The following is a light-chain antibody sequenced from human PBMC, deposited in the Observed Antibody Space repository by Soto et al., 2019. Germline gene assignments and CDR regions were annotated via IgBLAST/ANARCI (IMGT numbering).Light chain of an antibody. CDR1: SSNIGDNA. V-gene: IGLV1-36*01. J-gene: IGLJ2*01. CDR2: YDD. Sequence: QSVLIQPPSLSGAPGQTVTISCSGSSSNIGDNAVTWYQQVPGKAPRLLIYYDDLLPSGVSDRFSGSKSGTSASLAISGLQPEDEADYYCAARDDRLNGRVFGGGTKVTVL. CDR3: AARDDRLNGRV.